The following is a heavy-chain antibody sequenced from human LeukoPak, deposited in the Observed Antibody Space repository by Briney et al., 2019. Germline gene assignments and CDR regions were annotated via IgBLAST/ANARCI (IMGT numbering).Heavy chain of an antibody. CDR1: GFSFKDTG. CDR2: IWYDGSIK. J-gene: IGHJ6*02. D-gene: IGHD1-1*01. Sequence: PGGSLRLSCAVSGFSFKDTGMHWVRQAPGKGPEWLTIIWYDGSIKYYAVSVKGRFTVSRDNSKNILYLQMNSLRTEDTAVYYCMTLTTIPSGVWGQGTTVTVSS. V-gene: IGHV3-33*01. CDR3: MTLTTIPSGV.